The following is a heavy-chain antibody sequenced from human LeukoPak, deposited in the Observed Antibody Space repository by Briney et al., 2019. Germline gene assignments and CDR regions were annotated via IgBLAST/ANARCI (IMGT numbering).Heavy chain of an antibody. V-gene: IGHV4-59*08. Sequence: SETLSPTCTVSGGSISSYYWSWIRQPPGKGLEWIGYIYYSGSTNYNPSLKSRVTISVDTSKNQFSLKLSSVTAADTAVYYCARSYSSSWYYFDYWGQGTLVTVSS. J-gene: IGHJ4*02. CDR1: GGSISSYY. CDR3: ARSYSSSWYYFDY. CDR2: IYYSGST. D-gene: IGHD6-13*01.